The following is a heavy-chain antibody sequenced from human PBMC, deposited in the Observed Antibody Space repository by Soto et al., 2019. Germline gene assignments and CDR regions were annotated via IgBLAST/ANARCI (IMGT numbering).Heavy chain of an antibody. J-gene: IGHJ6*02. D-gene: IGHD2-2*01. CDR1: GGSISASSYY. V-gene: IGHV4-39*01. Sequence: SETLSLTCTVSGGSISASSYYWGWIRQPPGKGLEWIGSMDYSGRTYYSPSLESRVTISVDTSKNQFSLKVSSVTAADTAVFYCARLAGYCSGTSCYGYYGMDVWGQGTTVTVSS. CDR2: MDYSGRT. CDR3: ARLAGYCSGTSCYGYYGMDV.